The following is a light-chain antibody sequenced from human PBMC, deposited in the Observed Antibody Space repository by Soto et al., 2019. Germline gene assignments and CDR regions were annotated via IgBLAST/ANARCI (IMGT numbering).Light chain of an antibody. J-gene: IGKJ1*01. CDR3: QQYDTYST. Sequence: DIQMTQSPSTLSASVGDRVTITCRASQTISSWLAWYQQKPGKAPKLLIYKASTLKSGVPSRFSGSGSGTEFTLTISSLQPDDFATYYCQQYDTYSTFGQGTKVDIK. CDR1: QTISSW. CDR2: KAS. V-gene: IGKV1-5*03.